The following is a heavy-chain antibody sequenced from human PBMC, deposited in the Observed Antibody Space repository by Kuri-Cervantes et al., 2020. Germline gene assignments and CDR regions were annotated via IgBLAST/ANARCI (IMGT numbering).Heavy chain of an antibody. V-gene: IGHV3-48*03. CDR1: GFTFSDYE. Sequence: GGSLRLSCVASGFTFSDYEFNWVRQAPGKGLEWISYITISGSTIYYADSVRGRFTISRDNTKNTLYLQMNSLRADDTAVYYCAREQVAGNRNDAFDIWGQGTMVTVSS. J-gene: IGHJ3*02. D-gene: IGHD6-19*01. CDR3: AREQVAGNRNDAFDI. CDR2: ITISGSTI.